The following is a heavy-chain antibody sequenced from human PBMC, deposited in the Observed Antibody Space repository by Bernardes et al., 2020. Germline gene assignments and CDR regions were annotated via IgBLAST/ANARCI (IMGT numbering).Heavy chain of an antibody. CDR2: FSGGGSYT. J-gene: IGHJ4*02. Sequence: GGSLRLSCVASGFTIGSYAMSWVRQAPGKGLEWVSTFSGGGSYTYYADSGKGRFNVSRDSFQNTLYLHLDNLRVEDTAVYYCAKDRLYSDPHNPLDYGGQGTLVTVSS. CDR1: GFTIGSYA. D-gene: IGHD6-13*01. V-gene: IGHV3-23*01. CDR3: AKDRLYSDPHNPLDY.